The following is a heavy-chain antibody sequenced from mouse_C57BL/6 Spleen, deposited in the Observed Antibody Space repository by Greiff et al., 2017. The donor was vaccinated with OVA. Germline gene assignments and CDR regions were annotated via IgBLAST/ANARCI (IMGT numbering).Heavy chain of an antibody. CDR1: GYTFPSYG. D-gene: IGHD1-1*01. J-gene: IGHJ2*01. CDR3: ARDPITTVVATDYFDY. V-gene: IGHV1-81*01. CDR2: IYPRSGNT. Sequence: QVQLQQSGAELARPGASVKLSCKASGYTFPSYGISWVKQRTGQGLEWIGDIYPRSGNTYYNEKFKGKATLTADKSSSTPYMEIRSLTSEDSAVYLRARDPITTVVATDYFDYWGQGTTLTVSS.